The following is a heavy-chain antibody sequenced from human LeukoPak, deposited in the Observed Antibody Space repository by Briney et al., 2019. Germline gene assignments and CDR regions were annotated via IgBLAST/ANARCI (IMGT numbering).Heavy chain of an antibody. CDR3: ARDRSCSSTSCYFYSFDI. CDR1: GYTFTSYG. J-gene: IGHJ3*02. Sequence: ASEKVSCKASGYTFTSYGISWVRQAPGQGLEWMGWISAYNGNTNYAQKLQGRVTMTTDTSKSTAYMELRSLRSADTAVYYCARDRSCSSTSCYFYSFDIWGQGTMVTVPS. CDR2: ISAYNGNT. V-gene: IGHV1-18*01. D-gene: IGHD2-2*01.